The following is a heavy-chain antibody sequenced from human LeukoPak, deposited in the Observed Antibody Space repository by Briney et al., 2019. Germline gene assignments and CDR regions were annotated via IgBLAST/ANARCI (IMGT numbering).Heavy chain of an antibody. CDR1: GYTLTELS. D-gene: IGHD3-10*01. CDR3: ATGWFGELSFVY. V-gene: IGHV1-24*01. CDR2: FDPEDGET. J-gene: IGHJ4*02. Sequence: ASVKVSCEVSGYTLTELSMHWVRQAPGKGLEWMGGFDPEDGETIYAQKFQGRVTMTEDTSTDTAYMELSSLRSEDTAVYYCATGWFGELSFVYWGQGTLVTVSS.